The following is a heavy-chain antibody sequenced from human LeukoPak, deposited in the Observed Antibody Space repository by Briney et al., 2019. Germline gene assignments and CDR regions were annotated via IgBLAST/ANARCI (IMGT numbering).Heavy chain of an antibody. CDR1: GGTFSSYA. V-gene: IGHV1-69*04. J-gene: IGHJ3*02. D-gene: IGHD6-6*01. CDR2: IIPIFGIA. Sequence: SVKVSCKASGGTFSSYAISWVRQAPGQGLEWMGRIIPIFGIANYAQKFQGRVTITADKSTSTAYMELSSLRSEDTAVYYCANLGGNSSSFDAFDIWAQGTMVTVSS. CDR3: ANLGGNSSSFDAFDI.